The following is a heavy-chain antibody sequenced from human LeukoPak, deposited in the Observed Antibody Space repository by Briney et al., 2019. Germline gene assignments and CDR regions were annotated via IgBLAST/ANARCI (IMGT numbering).Heavy chain of an antibody. D-gene: IGHD2-2*02. CDR2: ISGSGGST. V-gene: IGHV3-23*01. CDR1: GFTFDSYA. Sequence: PGGSLRLSCAASGFTFDSYAMSWVRQAPGKGLEWVSVISGSGGSTYYADSVKRRFTISRDNPKNTLYLQMNSLRAEDTAVYYCAKVIYGLPGDAFDIWGQGTMVTVSS. J-gene: IGHJ3*02. CDR3: AKVIYGLPGDAFDI.